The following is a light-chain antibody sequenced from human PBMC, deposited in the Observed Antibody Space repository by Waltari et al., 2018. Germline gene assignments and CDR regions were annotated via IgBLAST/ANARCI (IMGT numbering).Light chain of an antibody. V-gene: IGLV4-69*01. CDR1: SGLSSNV. CDR2: GTSDGSH. J-gene: IGLJ3*02. CDR3: QTGGHGTWV. Sequence: QLVLTPSPSASASLGASVKLTCTLSSGLSSNVIAWLQHQPEKGPRYVMKGTSDGSHSKGDEIPDRFSGSSSGAERYLTIASLQSEDEADYYCQTGGHGTWVFGGGTKLTIL.